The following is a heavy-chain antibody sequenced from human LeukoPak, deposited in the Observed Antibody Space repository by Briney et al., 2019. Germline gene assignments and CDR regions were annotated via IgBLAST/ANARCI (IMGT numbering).Heavy chain of an antibody. D-gene: IGHD2-21*01. V-gene: IGHV3-23*01. Sequence: GGSLRLSCAASGFTFSSYGMSWVRQAPGKGLDSVLAISGSGGSTYYADSAKGRFTISRDNAKKSLYLQMNSLRAEDTAVYYCAIHNPLTLVGTKKSRGRLDYWGQGTLVTVSS. CDR2: ISGSGGST. J-gene: IGHJ4*02. CDR3: AIHNPLTLVGTKKSRGRLDY. CDR1: GFTFSSYG.